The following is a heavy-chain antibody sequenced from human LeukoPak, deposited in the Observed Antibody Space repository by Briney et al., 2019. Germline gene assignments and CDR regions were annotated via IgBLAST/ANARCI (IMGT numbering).Heavy chain of an antibody. V-gene: IGHV5-51*01. Sequence: GEALKISCKGSGYSFTSYWIGRGRQMPGKGLEGVVIIYPGDSDTRYSASFQGQVTISADQSIRPAYLRWSRLKASDNAMYYCARRGGISDYWGQGRLVTV. CDR1: GYSFTSYW. J-gene: IGHJ4*02. CDR2: IYPGDSDT. CDR3: ARRGGISDY. D-gene: IGHD4-23*01.